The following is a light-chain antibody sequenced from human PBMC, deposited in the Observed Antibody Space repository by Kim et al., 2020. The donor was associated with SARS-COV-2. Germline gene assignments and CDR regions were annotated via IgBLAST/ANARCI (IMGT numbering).Light chain of an antibody. CDR1: QDIGND. CDR2: DTS. Sequence: DIKMTQSPSSLSASVGDSVTIICQASQDIGNDLNWYQQKPGQAPKLLIYDTSKFQAGVPSRFSASGSGTHFTLTITSLQPEDFATYYCQQYATFGQGTKLEI. CDR3: QQYAT. J-gene: IGKJ2*01. V-gene: IGKV1-33*01.